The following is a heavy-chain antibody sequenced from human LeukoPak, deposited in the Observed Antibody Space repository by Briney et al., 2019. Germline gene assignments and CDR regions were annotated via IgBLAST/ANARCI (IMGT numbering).Heavy chain of an antibody. CDR2: ISAYNGNT. CDR3: ARGYYDILTGYSPYYYYYGMDV. Sequence: ASVKVCCKASGYTFTSYGISWVRQAPGQGLEWMGWISAYNGNTNYAQKLQGRVTMTTDTSTSTAYMELRSLRSDDTAVYYCARGYYDILTGYSPYYYYYGMDVWGQGTTVTVSS. D-gene: IGHD3-9*01. CDR1: GYTFTSYG. V-gene: IGHV1-18*01. J-gene: IGHJ6*02.